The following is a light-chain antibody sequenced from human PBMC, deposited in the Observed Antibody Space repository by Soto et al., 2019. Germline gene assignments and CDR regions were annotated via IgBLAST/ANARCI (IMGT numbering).Light chain of an antibody. CDR2: DVS. CDR1: HRVSTY. J-gene: IGKJ5*01. CDR3: QQYNNWPRT. Sequence: EIVMAQSPATLSVSPGASATLSRRASHRVSTYLAWYQQKPGQAPRLLIYDVSTRATAIPDRFSGSGSGTEFTLTISSLQSEDFAVYYCQQYNNWPRTFGQGTRLEIK. V-gene: IGKV3-15*01.